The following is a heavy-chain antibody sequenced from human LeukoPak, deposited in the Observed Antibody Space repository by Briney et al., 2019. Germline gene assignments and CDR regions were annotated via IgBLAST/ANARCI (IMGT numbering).Heavy chain of an antibody. CDR1: GFTFSSYA. Sequence: GGSLRLSCAASGFTFSSYAMSWVRQAPGKGLEWVSAISGSGGSTYYADSVKGRFTISRDNSKNTLYLQMNSLRAEDTAVYYCARDRTLGGTHYYGMDVWGQGTTVTVSS. CDR2: ISGSGGST. J-gene: IGHJ6*02. CDR3: ARDRTLGGTHYYGMDV. D-gene: IGHD2-15*01. V-gene: IGHV3-23*01.